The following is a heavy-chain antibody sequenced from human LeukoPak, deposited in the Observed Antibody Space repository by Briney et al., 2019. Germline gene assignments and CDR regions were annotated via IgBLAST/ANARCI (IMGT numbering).Heavy chain of an antibody. D-gene: IGHD3-22*01. CDR3: ARVAPFYYDSSGYSPTDY. Sequence: SETLSLTCTVSGGSISRYYWNWIRQPPGKGLEWIGYIYYSDSAIYNPSLKSRVTISVDTSKNRLSLKLNSVTAADTAVYYCARVAPFYYDSSGYSPTDYWGQGILVTVSS. V-gene: IGHV4-59*12. J-gene: IGHJ4*02. CDR1: GGSISRYY. CDR2: IYYSDSA.